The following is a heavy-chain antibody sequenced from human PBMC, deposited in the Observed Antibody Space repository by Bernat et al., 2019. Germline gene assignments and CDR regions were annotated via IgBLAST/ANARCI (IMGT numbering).Heavy chain of an antibody. D-gene: IGHD5-18*01. CDR2: ISFDGSDK. CDR3: AKDRRIQLWLLAGAFDY. CDR1: GFTFRTYG. Sequence: QVQLVESGGGVVQPGRSLRLSCTASGFTFRTYGMHWVRQAPRKGLEWVAVISFDGSDKYEADSVKGRITISRDNNKNTLYLQMNSLRAEDTAVYYCAKDRRIQLWLLAGAFDYWGQGTLVTVSS. J-gene: IGHJ4*02. V-gene: IGHV3-30*18.